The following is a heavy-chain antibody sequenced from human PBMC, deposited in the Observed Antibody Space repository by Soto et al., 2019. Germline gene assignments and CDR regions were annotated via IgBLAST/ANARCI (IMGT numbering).Heavy chain of an antibody. CDR1: GGSFSGYY. CDR3: ARGWGRRFDY. V-gene: IGHV4-34*01. D-gene: IGHD7-27*01. CDR2: INHSGST. Sequence: QVQLQQWGAGLLKPSETLSLTCAVYGGSFSGYYWNWIRQPPGKGLEWIGEINHSGSTNYNPSLKSRLTSSVDTTKNQFSQKLSSVTAAATAVYYCARGWGRRFDYWGQGTLVTVSS. J-gene: IGHJ4*02.